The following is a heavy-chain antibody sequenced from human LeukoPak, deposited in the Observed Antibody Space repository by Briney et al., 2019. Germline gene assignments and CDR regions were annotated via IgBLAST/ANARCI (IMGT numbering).Heavy chain of an antibody. CDR3: AKRGVVIRVILVGFHKEAYYFDS. J-gene: IGHJ4*02. CDR2: ISGSGGGT. CDR1: GITLSNYG. Sequence: GGSLRLSCAVSGITLSNYGMSWVRQAPGKGLEWVAGISGSGGGTYYADSVKGRFTISRDNPKNTPYLQMNSLRAEDTAVYFCAKRGVVIRVILVGFHKEAYYFDSWGQGALVTVSS. D-gene: IGHD3-22*01. V-gene: IGHV3-23*01.